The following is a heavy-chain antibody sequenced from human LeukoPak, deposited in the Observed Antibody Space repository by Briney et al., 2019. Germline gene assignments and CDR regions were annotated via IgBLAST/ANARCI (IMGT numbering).Heavy chain of an antibody. V-gene: IGHV3-23*01. J-gene: IGHJ4*02. CDR2: ISGSGGST. CDR3: AKVMPHHRSVGRNTQGPRGGSYFLRGFDY. D-gene: IGHD1-26*01. CDR1: GFTFSSYA. Sequence: GGSLRLSCAASGFTFSSYAMSWVRQAPGKGLEWVSAISGSGGSTYYADSVKGRFTISRDNSKNTLYLQMNSLRAEDTAVYYCAKVMPHHRSVGRNTQGPRGGSYFLRGFDYWGQGTLVTVSS.